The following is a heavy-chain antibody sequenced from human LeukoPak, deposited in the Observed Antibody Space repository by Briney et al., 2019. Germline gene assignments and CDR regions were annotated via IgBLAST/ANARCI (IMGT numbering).Heavy chain of an antibody. CDR3: ARGGSGYGDYYYFYAMDV. Sequence: PRGSLRLSCAASGFTFSTYGMNWVRQAPGERLEWVSYIISSSHTIYYTDSVKGRFTISRDNAKNSLYLQMNSLRDEDTAVYYCARGGSGYGDYYYFYAMDVWGQGSTVTVSS. CDR1: GFTFSTYG. CDR2: IISSSHTI. D-gene: IGHD3-22*01. J-gene: IGHJ6*02. V-gene: IGHV3-48*02.